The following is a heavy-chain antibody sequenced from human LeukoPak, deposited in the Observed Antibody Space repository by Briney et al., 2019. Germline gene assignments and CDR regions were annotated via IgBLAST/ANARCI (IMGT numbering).Heavy chain of an antibody. J-gene: IGHJ4*02. V-gene: IGHV4-34*01. Sequence: SETLSLTCAVYGGSFSGYYWSWIRQPPGKGLEWIGEINHSGSTNYNPSLKSRVTISVDTSKNQFSLKLSSVTAADTAVYYCARGRNNHYYHSNTGFGYWGQGTLVTVSS. CDR1: GGSFSGYY. D-gene: IGHD3-22*01. CDR2: INHSGST. CDR3: ARGRNNHYYHSNTGFGY.